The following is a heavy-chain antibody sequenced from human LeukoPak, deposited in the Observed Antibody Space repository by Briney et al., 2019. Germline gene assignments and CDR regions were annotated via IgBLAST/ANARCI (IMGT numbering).Heavy chain of an antibody. Sequence: ASVKISCKASGYTFTSYYMHWVRQAPGQGLEWMGIINPSGGSTSYAQKFQGRVTMTRDTSTSTVYMELSSLRSEDTAVYYCAVRGGQYYFDYWGQGTLVTVSS. CDR3: AVRGGQYYFDY. J-gene: IGHJ4*02. CDR1: GYTFTSYY. V-gene: IGHV1-46*01. CDR2: INPSGGST.